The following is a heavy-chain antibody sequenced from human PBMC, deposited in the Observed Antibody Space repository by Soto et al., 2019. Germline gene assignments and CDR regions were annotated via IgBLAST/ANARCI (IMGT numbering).Heavy chain of an antibody. CDR1: GGSVSSGSYY. Sequence: SETLSLTCTVSGGSVSSGSYYWSWIRQPPGKGLEWIGYIYYSGSTNYNPSLKSRVTISVDTSKNQFSLKLSSVTAADTAVYYCARDNQGYSRSLGYYYYGMDVWGQATTLTVS. D-gene: IGHD6-13*01. J-gene: IGHJ6*02. CDR2: IYYSGST. V-gene: IGHV4-61*01. CDR3: ARDNQGYSRSLGYYYYGMDV.